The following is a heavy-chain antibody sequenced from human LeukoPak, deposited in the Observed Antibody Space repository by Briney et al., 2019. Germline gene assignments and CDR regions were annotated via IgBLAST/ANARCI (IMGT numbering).Heavy chain of an antibody. CDR1: GITFSSYW. Sequence: GGSLRLSCAASGITFSSYWMHWVRQAPGKGLVWVSRINSDGSSTSYADSVKGRFTISRDNSKNTLYLQMNSLRAEDTAVYYCAKDQYYDFWSGLFDYWGQGTLVTVSS. CDR2: INSDGSST. J-gene: IGHJ4*02. CDR3: AKDQYYDFWSGLFDY. D-gene: IGHD3-3*01. V-gene: IGHV3-74*01.